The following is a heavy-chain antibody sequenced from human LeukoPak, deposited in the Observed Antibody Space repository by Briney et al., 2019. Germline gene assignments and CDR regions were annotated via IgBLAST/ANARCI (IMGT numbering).Heavy chain of an antibody. V-gene: IGHV4-59*01. CDR3: ARLRVDYDFWSGYYRGFDY. J-gene: IGHJ4*02. CDR2: IYYSGST. CDR1: GGSISSYY. Sequence: PSETLSLTCTVSGGSISSYYWSWIRQPPGKGLEWIGYIYYSGSTNYNPSLKSRVTISVDTSKNQFSLKLSSVTAADTAVYYCARLRVDYDFWSGYYRGFDYWGQGTLVTVSS. D-gene: IGHD3-3*01.